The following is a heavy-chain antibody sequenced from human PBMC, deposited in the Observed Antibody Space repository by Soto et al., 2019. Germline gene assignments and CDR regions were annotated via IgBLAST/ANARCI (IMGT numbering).Heavy chain of an antibody. Sequence: QVQLVQSGAEVKKPGSSVKVSCKASGGTFSSYTISWVRQAPGQGLEWMGRIIPILGIANYAQKFQGRVTITADKSTSTAYMELRSLRSEDTAVYYCAREGSVALYYFDYWGQGTLVTVSS. CDR2: IIPILGIA. V-gene: IGHV1-69*08. CDR3: AREGSVALYYFDY. CDR1: GGTFSSYT. D-gene: IGHD3-10*01. J-gene: IGHJ4*02.